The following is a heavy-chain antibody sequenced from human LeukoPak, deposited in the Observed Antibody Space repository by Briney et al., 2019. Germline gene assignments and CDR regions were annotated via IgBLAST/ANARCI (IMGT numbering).Heavy chain of an antibody. D-gene: IGHD1-14*01. J-gene: IGHJ4*02. CDR3: AREGPEDY. V-gene: IGHV3-21*01. CDR1: GFTFSSYS. CDR2: ISISSSYI. Sequence: GGSLRLSCAASGFTFSSYSMTWVRQAPGKGLEWVSSISISSSYIYYADSVKGRFTISRDNAKNSLYLQMNSLRAGDTAVYYCAREGPEDYWGQGTLVTVSS.